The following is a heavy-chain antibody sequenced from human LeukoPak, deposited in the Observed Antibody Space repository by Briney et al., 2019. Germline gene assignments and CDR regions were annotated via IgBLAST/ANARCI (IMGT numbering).Heavy chain of an antibody. V-gene: IGHV3-30*04. D-gene: IGHD6-13*01. CDR3: AKDRTGGISSSWSFDY. CDR1: GFTFSSYA. CDR2: ISYDGSNK. Sequence: GGSLRLSCAASGFTFSSYAMQWVRQAPGKGLEWVAVISYDGSNKYYADSVKGRFTISRDNSKNTLYLQMNSLRAEDTAVYYCAKDRTGGISSSWSFDYWGQGTLVTVSS. J-gene: IGHJ4*02.